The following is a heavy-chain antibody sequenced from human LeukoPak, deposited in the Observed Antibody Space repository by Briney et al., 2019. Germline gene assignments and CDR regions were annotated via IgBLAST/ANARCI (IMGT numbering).Heavy chain of an antibody. Sequence: SGTLSLTCGVSAGSITPTNYWRWVRQSPGRGLEWIGEISLSGYTGFNPSLRGRVTMSLDESKNHLSLSLSSVCAADTALYYSARESGPYSPFGHWGQGILVTVTT. D-gene: IGHD1-26*01. J-gene: IGHJ4*02. V-gene: IGHV4-4*02. CDR3: ARESGPYSPFGH. CDR1: AGSITPTNY. CDR2: ISLSGYT.